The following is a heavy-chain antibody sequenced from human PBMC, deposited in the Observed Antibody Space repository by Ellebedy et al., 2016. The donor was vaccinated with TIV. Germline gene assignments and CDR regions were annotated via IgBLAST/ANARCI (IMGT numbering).Heavy chain of an antibody. D-gene: IGHD4-17*01. CDR3: ARSDARYGDLSFDY. Sequence: MPSETLSLTCTVSGGSISPYFWSWIRQPPGKGLEWIGYIHYSGSTNSNPSLKSRVTISVDTSKNHFSLRLSSVTAADTAVYYCARSDARYGDLSFDYWGQGTLVTVSS. CDR1: GGSISPYF. J-gene: IGHJ4*02. V-gene: IGHV4-59*08. CDR2: IHYSGST.